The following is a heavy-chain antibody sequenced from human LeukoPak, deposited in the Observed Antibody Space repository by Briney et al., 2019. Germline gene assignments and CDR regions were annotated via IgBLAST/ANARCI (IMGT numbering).Heavy chain of an antibody. CDR2: LNCGGTTT. Sequence: GGSLRLSCAASGFTFAGYAMTWVRQAPGKGLEWVSALNCGGTTTLYADSVKGRFTISRDNSKHTLYLQMNRLRVEDTALYYCAKATPAYGERRFDWWGEGTLVTVSS. V-gene: IGHV3-23*01. CDR3: AKATPAYGERRFDW. J-gene: IGHJ4*02. CDR1: GFTFAGYA. D-gene: IGHD4/OR15-4a*01.